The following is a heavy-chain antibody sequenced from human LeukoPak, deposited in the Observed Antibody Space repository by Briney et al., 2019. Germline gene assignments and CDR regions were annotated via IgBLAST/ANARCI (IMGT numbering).Heavy chain of an antibody. CDR1: GFTFSSYS. D-gene: IGHD4-17*01. CDR2: ISSSSSYI. Sequence: PGGSLRLSCAASGFTFSSYSMNWVRQAPGKGLEWVSSISSSSSYIYYADSVKGRFTISRDNAKNSLYLQMNSLRAEDTAVYYCARGGTVTADFDYWGQGTLVTVSS. CDR3: ARGGTVTADFDY. J-gene: IGHJ4*02. V-gene: IGHV3-21*01.